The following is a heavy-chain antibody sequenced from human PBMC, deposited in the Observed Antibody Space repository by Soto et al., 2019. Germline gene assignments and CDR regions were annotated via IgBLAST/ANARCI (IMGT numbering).Heavy chain of an antibody. CDR2: INYSGST. CDR1: GGSISSSSYY. V-gene: IGHV4-39*01. D-gene: IGHD5-18*01. Sequence: QLQLQESGPGLVKPSETLSLTCSVSGGSISSSSYYWGWIRQPPGKGLEWIGSINYSGSTYYNPSLKSRFPISVDPSQNQLSLKVTSVTAADTAVYYCARRGYGGYSYGAFDYWGQGTLVTVSS. CDR3: ARRGYGGYSYGAFDY. J-gene: IGHJ4*02.